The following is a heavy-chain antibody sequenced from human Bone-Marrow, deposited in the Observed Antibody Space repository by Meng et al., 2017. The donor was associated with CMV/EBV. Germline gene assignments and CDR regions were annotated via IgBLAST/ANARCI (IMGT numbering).Heavy chain of an antibody. D-gene: IGHD2-15*01. V-gene: IGHV3-11*01. J-gene: IGHJ4*02. CDR3: ASGSCSGGSCYRRGFD. CDR1: GFTFSCYW. Sequence: GGSLRLSCAASGFTFSCYWMSWIRQAPGKGLEWVSYISSSGSTIYYADSVKGRFTISRDNAKNSLYLQMNSLRAEDTAVYYCASGSCSGGSCYRRGFDWGQGTLVTVPQ. CDR2: ISSSGSTI.